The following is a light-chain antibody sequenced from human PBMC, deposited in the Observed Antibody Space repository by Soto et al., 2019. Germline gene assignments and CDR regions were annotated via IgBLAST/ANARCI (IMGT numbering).Light chain of an antibody. CDR2: DAS. Sequence: EIVLTQSPATPSLSPGERATLSCRASQSVSSYLAWYQQKPGQAPRLLIYDASNRATGIPARFSGSGSGTDFTLTISILEPEDFAVYYCQQRSNWPPIPFGQGTRLEIK. CDR1: QSVSSY. CDR3: QQRSNWPPIP. V-gene: IGKV3-11*01. J-gene: IGKJ5*01.